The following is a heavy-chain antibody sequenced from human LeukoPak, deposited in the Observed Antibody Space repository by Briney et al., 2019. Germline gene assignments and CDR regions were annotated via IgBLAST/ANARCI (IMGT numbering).Heavy chain of an antibody. CDR2: IKQDGSEK. J-gene: IGHJ5*02. Sequence: GGSLRLSYAVSGFTFSAYWMSWVRQAPGKGLEWVANIKQDGSEKYYVDSVKGRFTISRDNAKNSLYLQMNSLRAEDTAVYYCARGFGRPWGQGTLVTVSS. CDR3: ARGFGRP. V-gene: IGHV3-7*01. CDR1: GFTFSAYW. D-gene: IGHD3-16*01.